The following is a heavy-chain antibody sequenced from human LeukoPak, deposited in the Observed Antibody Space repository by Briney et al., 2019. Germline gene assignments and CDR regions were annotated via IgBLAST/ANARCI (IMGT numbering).Heavy chain of an antibody. Sequence: SVKVSCKASGGTFSSYAISWVRQAPGQGLEWMGGIIPIFGTANYAQKLQGRVTMTTDTSTSTAYMDLRSLRSDDTAVYYCARESSGLPGTREFDYWGQGTLVTVSS. CDR3: ARESSGLPGTREFDY. V-gene: IGHV1-69*05. CDR1: GGTFSSYA. CDR2: IIPIFGTA. D-gene: IGHD6-13*01. J-gene: IGHJ4*02.